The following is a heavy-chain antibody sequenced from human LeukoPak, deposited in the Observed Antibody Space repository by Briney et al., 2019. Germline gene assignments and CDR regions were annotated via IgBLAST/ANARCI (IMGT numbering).Heavy chain of an antibody. Sequence: GGSLRLSCAASGFTFSGYWMHWVRQAPGKGLVWVARISTDGSYTSYADCVKGRFTISRDNAKNSLYLQMNSLRAEDTAVYYCARGLRGAAAGPDDYWGQGTLVTVSS. CDR3: ARGLRGAAAGPDDY. CDR2: ISTDGSYT. D-gene: IGHD6-13*01. V-gene: IGHV3-74*01. J-gene: IGHJ4*02. CDR1: GFTFSGYW.